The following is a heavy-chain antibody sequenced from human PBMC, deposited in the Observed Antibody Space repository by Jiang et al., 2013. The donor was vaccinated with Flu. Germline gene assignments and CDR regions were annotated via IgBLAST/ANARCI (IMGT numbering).Heavy chain of an antibody. V-gene: IGHV3-11*06. CDR3: ARVLYYYGSGSYYPDY. Sequence: SCAASGFTFSDYYMSWIRQXPGKGLEWVSYISSSSSYTNYADSVKGRFTISRDNAKNSLYLQMNSLRAEDTAVYYCARVLYYYGSGSYYPDYWGQGTLVTVSS. CDR1: GFTFSDYY. D-gene: IGHD3-10*01. CDR2: ISSSSSYT. J-gene: IGHJ4*02.